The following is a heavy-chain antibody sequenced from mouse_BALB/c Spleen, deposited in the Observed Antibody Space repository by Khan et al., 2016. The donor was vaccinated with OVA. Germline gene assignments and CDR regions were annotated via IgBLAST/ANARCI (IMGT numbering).Heavy chain of an antibody. Sequence: QIQLVQSGPEVKKPGQTVSISCKVSGYPFTHFGVNCLRRAPGKGLLWMGGKNTYTGEPTYNHDINRLFAFSYDTADSTSYLQINNLKNEDTATYVSGIVGYSGTIDAWGQGTSVTGAS. D-gene: IGHD1-3*01. CDR2: KNTYTGEP. CDR1: GYPFTHFG. J-gene: IGHJ4*01. CDR3: GIVGYSGTIDA. V-gene: IGHV9-3-1*01.